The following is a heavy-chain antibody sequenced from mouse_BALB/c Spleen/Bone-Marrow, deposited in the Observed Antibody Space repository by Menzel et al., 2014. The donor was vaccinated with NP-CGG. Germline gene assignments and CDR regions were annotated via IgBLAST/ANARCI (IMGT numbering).Heavy chain of an antibody. CDR3: TICEFDY. CDR2: INPGNGGT. V-gene: IGHV1S16*01. Sequence: QLQPSMGELVDRGPSVDLSCKSCRYPFKSYWMHWVKLRPGHGFEWIGAINPGNGGTNYNEKFKRKVTLTVDKSSGTAYMQFSSLTFEYSAVYYCTICEFDYGRQGPPLIVSP. J-gene: IGHJ2*01. CDR1: RYPFKSYW.